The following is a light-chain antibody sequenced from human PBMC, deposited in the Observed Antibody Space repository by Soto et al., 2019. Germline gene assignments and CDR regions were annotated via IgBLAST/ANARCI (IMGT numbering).Light chain of an antibody. CDR1: SSDVGGYNY. V-gene: IGLV2-14*01. CDR3: SSYTSTYTVV. Sequence: QSALTQPASVSGSPGQSITISCTGTSSDVGGYNYVSWYQQHPGKAPKLMIYDVSNRPSGVSNRFSGSKSGNTASLTISGLQAEDEADFYCSSYTSTYTVVFGGGPKLTVL. CDR2: DVS. J-gene: IGLJ2*01.